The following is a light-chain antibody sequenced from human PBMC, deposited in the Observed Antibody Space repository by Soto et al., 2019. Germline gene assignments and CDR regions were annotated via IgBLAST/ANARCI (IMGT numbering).Light chain of an antibody. CDR3: QQYNSYSPT. J-gene: IGKJ1*01. V-gene: IGKV1-5*01. CDR2: DAS. CDR1: QSISSW. Sequence: DVQLPQSPSTPSASVVDRVTLTCRASQSISSWLAWYQQKPGKAPTLLLYDASSMESGVPSRFSGSGSGTEVTLTISSLQPDDFATYYCQQYNSYSPTFGQGNKGDIK.